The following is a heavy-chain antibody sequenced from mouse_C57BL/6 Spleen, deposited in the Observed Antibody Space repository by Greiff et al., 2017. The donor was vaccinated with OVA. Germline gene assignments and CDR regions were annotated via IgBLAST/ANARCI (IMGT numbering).Heavy chain of an antibody. V-gene: IGHV1-55*01. CDR1: GYTFTSYW. CDR3: ARYGDSNYGFYAMDY. D-gene: IGHD2-5*01. CDR2: IYPGSGST. Sequence: QVQLQQPGAELVKPGASVKMSCKASGYTFTSYWITWVKQRPGQGLEWIGDIYPGSGSTNYNEKFKSKATLTVDTSSSTAYMQLSSLTSEDSAVYYCARYGDSNYGFYAMDYWGQGTSVTVSS. J-gene: IGHJ4*01.